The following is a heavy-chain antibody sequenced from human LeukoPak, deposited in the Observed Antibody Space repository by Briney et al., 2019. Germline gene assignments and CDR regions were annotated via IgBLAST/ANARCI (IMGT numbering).Heavy chain of an antibody. CDR2: ISSSSTI. J-gene: IGHJ3*02. V-gene: IGHV3-48*01. Sequence: PGRSLRLSCAASGFTFSSYSMNWVRQAPGKGLEWVSYISSSSTIYYADSVKGRFTISRDNAKNSLYLQMNSLRAEDTAVYYCARSGFRAFDIWGQGTMVTVSS. CDR3: ARSGFRAFDI. CDR1: GFTFSSYS.